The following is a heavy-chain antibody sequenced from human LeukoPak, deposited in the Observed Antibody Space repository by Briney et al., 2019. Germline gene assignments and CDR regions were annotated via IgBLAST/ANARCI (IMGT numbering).Heavy chain of an antibody. CDR2: IYSRGDT. CDR3: ARDAPQVPAAGVLAS. D-gene: IGHD6-13*01. V-gene: IGHV3-53*01. J-gene: IGHJ5*02. CDR1: GFTVSDNY. Sequence: GGSLRLSCAASGFTVSDNYMSWVRQAPGKGQEWVSVIYSRGDTYYADSVEGRFTISKDNSKHTLFLQMNSLRVEDTAIYYCARDAPQVPAAGVLASWGQGSLVTVSS.